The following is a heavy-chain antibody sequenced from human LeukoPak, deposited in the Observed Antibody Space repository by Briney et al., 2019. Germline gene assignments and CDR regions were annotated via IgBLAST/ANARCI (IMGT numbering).Heavy chain of an antibody. V-gene: IGHV3-23*01. D-gene: IGHD3-22*01. J-gene: IGHJ4*02. CDR1: EFTSSSFA. CDR3: ARDSSGYGSFDY. CDR2: VSGSGGST. Sequence: PGGSLRLSCAASEFTSSSFAMSWVRQAPGKGREGVSRVSGSGGSTYYADSVKGRFSISRDNSKNTLYLQMNSLRAEDTAVYYCARDSSGYGSFDYWGRGTLLTVSS.